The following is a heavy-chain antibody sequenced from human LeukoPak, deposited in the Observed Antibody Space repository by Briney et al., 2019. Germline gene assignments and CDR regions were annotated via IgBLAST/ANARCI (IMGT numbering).Heavy chain of an antibody. V-gene: IGHV4-34*01. CDR1: GGSFSGYY. D-gene: IGHD6-13*01. J-gene: IGHJ6*02. CDR3: ARGSVLGAGDRAAAGTQDHYYYYGMDV. CDR2: INHSGST. Sequence: QPSETLSLTCAVYGGSFSGYYWSWIRQPPGKGLGWIGEINHSGSTNYNPSLKSRVTISVDTSKNQFSLKLSSVTAADTAVYYCARGSVLGAGDRAAAGTQDHYYYYGMDVWGQGTTVTVSS.